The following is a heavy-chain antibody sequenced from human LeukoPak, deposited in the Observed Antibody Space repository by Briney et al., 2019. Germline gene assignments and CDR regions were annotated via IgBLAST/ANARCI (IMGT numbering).Heavy chain of an antibody. D-gene: IGHD6-13*01. CDR2: IRSNGADT. J-gene: IGHJ4*02. Sequence: GGSLRLSCAASGFTFSSYAMSWVRQAPGTGLEWVSTIRSNGADTYYADSVKGRFTVSRDNSRSTLYMYMNSLRVDDAAVYYCAKESYSTTWYESLDSWGQGTLVTVSS. V-gene: IGHV3-23*01. CDR3: AKESYSTTWYESLDS. CDR1: GFTFSSYA.